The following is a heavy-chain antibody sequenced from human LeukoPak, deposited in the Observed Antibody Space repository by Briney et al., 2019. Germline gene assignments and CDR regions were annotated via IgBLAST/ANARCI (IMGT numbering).Heavy chain of an antibody. CDR3: ARVIQSGSYYWFDP. V-gene: IGHV4-59*08. D-gene: IGHD1-26*01. CDR2: IYYSGST. CDR1: GFTFSAYY. Sequence: GSLRLSCAASGFTFSAYYMNWIRQPPGKGLEWIGYIYYSGSTNYNPSLKSRVTISVDTSKNQFSLKLSSVAAANTAVYYCARVIQSGSYYWFDPWGQGILVTVSS. J-gene: IGHJ5*02.